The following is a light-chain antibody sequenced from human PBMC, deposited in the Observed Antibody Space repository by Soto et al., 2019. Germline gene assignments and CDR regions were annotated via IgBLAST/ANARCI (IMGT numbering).Light chain of an antibody. CDR3: AAWEDSLNGPV. Sequence: QSVLTQPPSASGTPVQRVTISCSGSSSNSGSNTVNWYQQLPGTAPKLLIYSNNQRPSGVPDRFSCSKSGTSASLAISGLQSEDKADYYCAAWEDSLNGPVFGTGTKVTVL. CDR2: SNN. J-gene: IGLJ1*01. CDR1: SSNSGSNT. V-gene: IGLV1-44*01.